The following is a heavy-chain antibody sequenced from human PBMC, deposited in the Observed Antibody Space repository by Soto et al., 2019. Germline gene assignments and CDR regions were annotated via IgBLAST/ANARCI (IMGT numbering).Heavy chain of an antibody. J-gene: IGHJ4*02. CDR2: ISSSSSYI. D-gene: IGHD6-13*01. CDR3: ARDGPLGSSFHY. CDR1: GFTFSSYS. V-gene: IGHV3-21*01. Sequence: GGSLRLSCAASGFTFSSYSMNWVRQAPGKGLEWVSSISSSSSYIYYADSVKGRFTISRDNAKNSLYLQMNSLRAEDTAVYYCARDGPLGSSFHYCGQGTFVTVSS.